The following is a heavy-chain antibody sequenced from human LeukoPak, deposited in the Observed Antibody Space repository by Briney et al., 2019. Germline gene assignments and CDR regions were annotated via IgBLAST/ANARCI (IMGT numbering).Heavy chain of an antibody. J-gene: IGHJ4*02. Sequence: RAGGSLRLSCAASGFTFSSYSMNWVRQAPGKGLEWVSSIRSSSSYIYYADSVKGRFTISRDNAKNSLYLQMNSLRAEDTAVYYCASLVQPSYSYGLPFDYWGQGTLVTVSS. CDR2: IRSSSSYI. CDR3: ASLVQPSYSYGLPFDY. CDR1: GFTFSSYS. D-gene: IGHD5-18*01. V-gene: IGHV3-21*01.